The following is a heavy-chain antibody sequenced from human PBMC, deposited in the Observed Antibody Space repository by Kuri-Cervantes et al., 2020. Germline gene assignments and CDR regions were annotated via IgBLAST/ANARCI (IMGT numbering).Heavy chain of an antibody. Sequence: GWSLRLSCAASGFTVNIYWMTWVRQDPGKGLEWVSAISGSGGSTYYADSVKGRFTISRDNSKNTLYLQMNSLRAEDTAVYYCAKSDATTYYDFWSGYYSGFDYWGQGTLVTVSS. J-gene: IGHJ4*02. CDR3: AKSDATTYYDFWSGYYSGFDY. CDR2: ISGSGGST. D-gene: IGHD3-3*01. V-gene: IGHV3-23*01. CDR1: GFTVNIYW.